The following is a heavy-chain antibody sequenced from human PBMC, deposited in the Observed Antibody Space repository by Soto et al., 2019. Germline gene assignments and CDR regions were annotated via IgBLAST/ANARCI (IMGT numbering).Heavy chain of an antibody. CDR2: IWYDGSNK. Sequence: ESGGGVVQPGRSLRLSCAASGFTFSSYGMHWVRQAPGKGLEWVAVIWYDGSNKYYADSVKGRFTISRDNSKNTLYLQMNSLRAEDTAVYYCAREGPHYYDSSGYPTYYFDYWGQGTLVTVSS. V-gene: IGHV3-33*01. CDR3: AREGPHYYDSSGYPTYYFDY. D-gene: IGHD3-22*01. CDR1: GFTFSSYG. J-gene: IGHJ4*02.